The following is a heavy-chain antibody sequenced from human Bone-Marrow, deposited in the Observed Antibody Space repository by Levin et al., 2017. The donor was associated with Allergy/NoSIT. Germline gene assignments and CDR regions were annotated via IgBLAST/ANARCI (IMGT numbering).Heavy chain of an antibody. CDR2: FYESGST. J-gene: IGHJ5*02. CDR1: GVSISSGDSS. Sequence: SETLSLTCAVSGVSISSGDSSWSWIRQPPGTGLEWIGNFYESGSTYYTPSLRGRVTISVDKSKNHFSLRLSSVTAADTAVYYCARLGSRSYRFFDTWGKGTLVTVSS. V-gene: IGHV4-30-2*01. D-gene: IGHD3-3*01. CDR3: ARLGSRSYRFFDT.